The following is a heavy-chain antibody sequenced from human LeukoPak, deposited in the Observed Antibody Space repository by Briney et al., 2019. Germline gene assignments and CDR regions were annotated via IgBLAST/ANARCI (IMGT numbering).Heavy chain of an antibody. V-gene: IGHV3-21*01. CDR3: ARVQYYYDSSGYYPSDY. CDR2: ISSSSSYI. J-gene: IGHJ4*02. Sequence: GGSLRLTCAASGFTLSSYDMNWVRQAPGKGLEWVSSISSSSSYIYYADSVKGRFTISRDNAKNSLYLQMNSLRAEDTAVYYCARVQYYYDSSGYYPSDYWGQGTLVTVSS. CDR1: GFTLSSYD. D-gene: IGHD3-22*01.